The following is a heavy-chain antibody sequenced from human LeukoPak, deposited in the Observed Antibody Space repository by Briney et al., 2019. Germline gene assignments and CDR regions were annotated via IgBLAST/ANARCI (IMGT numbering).Heavy chain of an antibody. CDR3: AKDPLGFCTRATCRYLDS. CDR2: IWYDGSNR. J-gene: IGHJ4*02. V-gene: IGHV3-30*02. Sequence: GRSLRPSCAASGFTFSNYGMHWVRQAPGKGLEWVAFIWYDGSNRYYADSVKGRFTISRDNSENTLFLQMSSLRTEDTAVYYCAKDPLGFCTRATCRYLDSWGQGTLVTVSS. CDR1: GFTFSNYG. D-gene: IGHD2-8*01.